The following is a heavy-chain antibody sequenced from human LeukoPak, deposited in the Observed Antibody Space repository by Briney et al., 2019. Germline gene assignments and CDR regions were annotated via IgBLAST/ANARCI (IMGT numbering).Heavy chain of an antibody. CDR2: INHSGST. D-gene: IGHD4-17*01. CDR3: ARYGDRGYYFDY. J-gene: IGHJ4*02. CDR1: GGSFSGYY. Sequence: SETLSLTCAVYGGSFSGYYWSWIRQPPGKGLEWIGEINHSGSTNYNPSLKSRVTISLDTSKNQFSLKLSSVTAADTAVYYCARYGDRGYYFDYWGQGTLVTVSS. V-gene: IGHV4-34*01.